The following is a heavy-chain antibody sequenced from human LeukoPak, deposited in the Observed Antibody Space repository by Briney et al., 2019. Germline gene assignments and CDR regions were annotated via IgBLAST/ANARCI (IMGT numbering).Heavy chain of an antibody. CDR3: ARNRGAVADTFFYFDY. Sequence: GGSLRLSCVVSGFXFRNYGIHWVRQAPGKGLEWVAPIWYDGNNKYYADSVKGRFTISRDNSKNTLYLQMNSLRAEDTAVYHSARNRGAVADTFFYFDYWGQGTLVTVSS. D-gene: IGHD6-19*01. CDR2: IWYDGNNK. J-gene: IGHJ4*02. CDR1: GFXFRNYG. V-gene: IGHV3-33*01.